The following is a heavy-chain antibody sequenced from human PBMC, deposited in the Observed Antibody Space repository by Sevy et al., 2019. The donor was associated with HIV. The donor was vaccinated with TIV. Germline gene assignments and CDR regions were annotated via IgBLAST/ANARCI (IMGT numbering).Heavy chain of an antibody. Sequence: GGSLRLSCAASGFTFSSYAMHWVRQAPGKGLEWVAVISYDGSNKYYADSVKGRFTISRDNSKNTLHLQMNSLRAEDTAVYYCAREAGYCSGGSCYRYYFDYWGQGTLVTVSS. CDR2: ISYDGSNK. V-gene: IGHV3-30-3*01. CDR1: GFTFSSYA. J-gene: IGHJ4*02. CDR3: AREAGYCSGGSCYRYYFDY. D-gene: IGHD2-15*01.